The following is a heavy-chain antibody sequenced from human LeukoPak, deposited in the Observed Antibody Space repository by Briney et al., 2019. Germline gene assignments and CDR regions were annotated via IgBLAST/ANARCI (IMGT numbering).Heavy chain of an antibody. D-gene: IGHD6-13*01. Sequence: GESLKISCKGSGYSFTSYWIGWVRQMPGKGLDWMGIIYPGDSDTRYSPSFQGQVTISADKSISTAYLQWSSLKASDTAMYYCARQEGGYRSSWKYYFDYWGQGTLVTVSS. V-gene: IGHV5-51*01. CDR1: GYSFTSYW. J-gene: IGHJ4*02. CDR2: IYPGDSDT. CDR3: ARQEGGYRSSWKYYFDY.